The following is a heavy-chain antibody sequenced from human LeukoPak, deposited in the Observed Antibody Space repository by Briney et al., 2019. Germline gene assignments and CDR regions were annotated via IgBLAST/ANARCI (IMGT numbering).Heavy chain of an antibody. CDR1: GGSISSYY. CDR3: ATTLRRYYYMDV. V-gene: IGHV4-59*08. Sequence: SETLSLTCTVSGGSISSYYWSWIRQPPGKGLEGIVYIYYSGSTNYNPSLKSRVTISVNTSKNQFSLKLSSVTAADTAVYYCATTLRRYYYMDVWGKGTTATVSS. CDR2: IYYSGST. J-gene: IGHJ6*03. D-gene: IGHD3-16*01.